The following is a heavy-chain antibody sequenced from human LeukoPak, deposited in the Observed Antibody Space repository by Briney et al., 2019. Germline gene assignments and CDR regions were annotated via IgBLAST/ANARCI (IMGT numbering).Heavy chain of an antibody. CDR3: ARDHCSSTTCYFED. CDR1: GFTFDDLG. D-gene: IGHD2-2*01. J-gene: IGHJ4*02. V-gene: IGHV3-20*04. CDR2: ISWNGANT. Sequence: PGGSLRLSCVASGFTFDDLGLSWVRQVPGRGLEWVARISWNGANTVYADCVKGRFTISRDNAEHSLFLQMNSLTADDTALYYCARDHCSSTTCYFEDWGQGTLVTVSS.